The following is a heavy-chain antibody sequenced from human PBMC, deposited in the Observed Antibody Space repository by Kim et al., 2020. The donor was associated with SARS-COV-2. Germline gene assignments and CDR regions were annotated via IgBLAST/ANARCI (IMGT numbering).Heavy chain of an antibody. D-gene: IGHD6-6*01. J-gene: IGHJ6*02. CDR3: AKDGSRSSSSPYGMDV. CDR1: GFTFSAYA. V-gene: IGHV3-9*01. CDR2: ISWSGGSI. Sequence: GGSLRLSCAASGFTFSAYAMHWVRQAPGKGLEWVSGISWSGGSIDYADSVKGRFTISRDNAKNSLYLQMNSLRAEDTALYYCAKDGSRSSSSPYGMDVWGQGTTVTVSS.